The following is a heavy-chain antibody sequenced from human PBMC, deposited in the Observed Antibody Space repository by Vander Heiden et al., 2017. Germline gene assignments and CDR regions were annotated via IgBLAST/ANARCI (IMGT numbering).Heavy chain of an antibody. CDR1: GFTFSSYW. CDR2: INSDGSRT. V-gene: IGHV3-74*01. Sequence: EVQLVESGGGLVQPGGSLRLSCAASGFTFSSYWMHWVRQAPGKGLVWVSRINSDGSRTSYADSVKGRFTISRDNAKNTLYLQMNSLRAEDTAVYYCARVISNLGRYDFWSGYYYYYGMDVWGQGTTVTVSS. D-gene: IGHD3-3*01. J-gene: IGHJ6*02. CDR3: ARVISNLGRYDFWSGYYYYYGMDV.